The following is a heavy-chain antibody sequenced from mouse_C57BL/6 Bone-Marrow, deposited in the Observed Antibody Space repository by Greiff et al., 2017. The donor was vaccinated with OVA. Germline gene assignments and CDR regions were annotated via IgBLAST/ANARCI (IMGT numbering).Heavy chain of an antibody. V-gene: IGHV6-3*01. Sequence: EVKLMESGGGLVQPGGSMKLSCVASGFTFSNYWMNWVSQSPAQGLEWVAQIRFKSDIYATHYAESVKGRFTISRDDSKRSDYRQMNNLRAEDTGIYYGTGGYSNLYDAMDYWGQGTSVTVSS. D-gene: IGHD2-5*01. CDR3: TGGYSNLYDAMDY. CDR2: IRFKSDIYAT. J-gene: IGHJ4*01. CDR1: GFTFSNYW.